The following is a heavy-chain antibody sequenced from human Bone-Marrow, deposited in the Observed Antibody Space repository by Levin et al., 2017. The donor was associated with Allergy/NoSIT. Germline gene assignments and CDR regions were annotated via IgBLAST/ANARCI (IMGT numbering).Heavy chain of an antibody. D-gene: IGHD1-1*01. Sequence: SQTLSLTCTVSGGSISSGDYYWSWIRQPPGKGLEWIGYIYYSGSTYYNPSLKSRVTISVDTSKNQFSLKLSSVTAADTAVYYCARDPFYWNDVHGAFDSWGQGTMVTVSS. V-gene: IGHV4-30-4*01. J-gene: IGHJ3*02. CDR2: IYYSGST. CDR1: GGSISSGDYY. CDR3: ARDPFYWNDVHGAFDS.